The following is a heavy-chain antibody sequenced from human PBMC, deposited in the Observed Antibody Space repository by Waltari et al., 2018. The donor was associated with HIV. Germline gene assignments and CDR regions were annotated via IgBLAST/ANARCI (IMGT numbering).Heavy chain of an antibody. CDR3: AKEVVALPHYYYYGLDV. J-gene: IGHJ6*02. CDR1: GFTFRRYG. D-gene: IGHD2-15*01. V-gene: IGHV3-48*04. CDR2: ISSTSNTI. Sequence: EVQLVESGGGLVQPGGSLRLSCAAHGFTFRRYGMNWVRQAPGKGLEWVSYISSTSNTIYYAYSVKGRFTVSRDNAKNSLSLQMNSLRAEDTAVYFCAKEVVALPHYYYYGLDVWGQGTTVTVSS.